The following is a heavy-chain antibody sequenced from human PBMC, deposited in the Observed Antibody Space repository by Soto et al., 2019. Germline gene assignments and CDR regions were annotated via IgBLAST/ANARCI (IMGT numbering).Heavy chain of an antibody. J-gene: IGHJ5*02. D-gene: IGHD2-2*01. CDR3: ARVPDR. Sequence: PSETLSLTCAVYGGSFSGYYWTWFRQPPGTGLEWIGYIYHSGSTYYNPSLKSRVTISVDRSKNQFSLKLSSVTAADTAVYYCARVPDRWGQGTLVTVSS. CDR1: GGSFSGYY. CDR2: IYHSGST. V-gene: IGHV4-34*01.